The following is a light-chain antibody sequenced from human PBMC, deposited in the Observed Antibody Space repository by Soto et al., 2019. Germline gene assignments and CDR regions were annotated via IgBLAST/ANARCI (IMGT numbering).Light chain of an antibody. CDR3: MHALLTWT. J-gene: IGKJ1*01. V-gene: IGKV2-28*01. Sequence: DIVMTQSPLFLPVTPGEPASISCRSSQSLLHSNGYNYLDWYLQKPGQSPQLLIYLGSNRASGVPDRFNGSGSGTDFTLKISRVEAEDVGVYYCMHALLTWTFGQGTKVEI. CDR1: QSLLHSNGYNY. CDR2: LGS.